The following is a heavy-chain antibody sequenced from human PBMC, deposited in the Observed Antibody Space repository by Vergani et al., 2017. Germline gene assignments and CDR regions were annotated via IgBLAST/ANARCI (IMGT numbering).Heavy chain of an antibody. D-gene: IGHD4-23*01. CDR2: IYYSGST. Sequence: QVQLQESGPGLVKPSETLSLTCTVSGGSISSYYWSWIRQPPGKGLEWIGYIYYSGSTNYNPSLKSRVTISVDTSKNQFSLKLSSVTAADTAVYYCARARGVDYGGNSEIYFDDWGQGTLVTVSS. CDR1: GGSISSYY. CDR3: ARARGVDYGGNSEIYFDD. V-gene: IGHV4-59*01. J-gene: IGHJ4*02.